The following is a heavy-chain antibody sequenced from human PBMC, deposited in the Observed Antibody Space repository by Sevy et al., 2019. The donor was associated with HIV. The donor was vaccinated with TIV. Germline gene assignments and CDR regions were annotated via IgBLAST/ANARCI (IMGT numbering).Heavy chain of an antibody. J-gene: IGHJ4*02. CDR3: AKEAYDFWSGYSNYFDS. D-gene: IGHD3-3*01. Sequence: GGSLRLSCAASGFTFSSYGMHWVRQAPGKGLEWVAVISYDGSNKYYADSVKGRFTISRDNSKNTLYLQMNSLRAEDTAVYYCAKEAYDFWSGYSNYFDSWGQGTLVTVSS. CDR2: ISYDGSNK. V-gene: IGHV3-30*18. CDR1: GFTFSSYG.